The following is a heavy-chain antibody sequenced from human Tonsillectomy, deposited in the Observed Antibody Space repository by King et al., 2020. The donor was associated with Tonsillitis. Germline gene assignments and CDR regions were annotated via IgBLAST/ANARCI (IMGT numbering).Heavy chain of an antibody. V-gene: IGHV3-23*04. CDR1: GFTFSNYA. J-gene: IGHJ4*02. CDR3: AKGDTGMITPDY. D-gene: IGHD5-18*01. CDR2: ISGSAGST. Sequence: VQLVESGGGLVQPGGSLRLSCAASGFTFSNYAMSWVRQAPGKGLEWVSGISGSAGSTFDADSVKGWFTISRDNSKNTLYVQMNSLRAEDTAVYYCAKGDTGMITPDYWGQGTLVTVSS.